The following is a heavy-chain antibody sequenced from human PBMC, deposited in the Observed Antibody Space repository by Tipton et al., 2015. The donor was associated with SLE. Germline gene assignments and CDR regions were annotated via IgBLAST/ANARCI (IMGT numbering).Heavy chain of an antibody. CDR1: GGSVSSGSYY. CDR2: IYYSGST. V-gene: IGHV4-61*01. CDR3: ARSSQWLPLVY. J-gene: IGHJ4*02. D-gene: IGHD6-19*01. Sequence: TLSLTCTVSGGSVSSGSYYWSWIRQPPGKGLEWIGYIYYSGSTNYNPSLKSRVTISVDTSKNQFSLKLSSVTAADTAVYYCARSSQWLPLVYWGQGTLVTVSS.